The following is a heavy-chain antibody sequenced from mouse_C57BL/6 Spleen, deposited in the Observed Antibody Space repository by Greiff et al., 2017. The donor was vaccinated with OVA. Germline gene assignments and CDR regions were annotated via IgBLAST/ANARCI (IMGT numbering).Heavy chain of an antibody. D-gene: IGHD2-3*01. CDR1: GYSITSGYY. V-gene: IGHV3-6*01. J-gene: IGHJ1*03. CDR3: ARERDDGYYSHWYFDV. Sequence: ESGPGLVKPSQSLSLTCSVTGYSITSGYYWNWIRQFPGNQLEWMGFISYDGSHNYNPSLKNRISITRDTSKNQFFLKLNSVTTEDTATYYSARERDDGYYSHWYFDVWGTGTTVTVSS. CDR2: ISYDGSH.